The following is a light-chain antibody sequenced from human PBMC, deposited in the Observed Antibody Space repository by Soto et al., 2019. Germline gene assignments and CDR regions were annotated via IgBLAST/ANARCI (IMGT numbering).Light chain of an antibody. CDR2: RNN. Sequence: SVLTQPASASGTPGQGGTISCSGSTSNSGSNYVYWYQQLPGTAPKLLIYRNNQRRSGVPDRLCGAKCGTSASLGISVLRSDHEADYFFTTWDNSLTAFDVFGTWPNVTVL. V-gene: IGLV1-47*01. CDR1: TSNSGSNY. CDR3: TTWDNSLTAFDV. J-gene: IGLJ1*01.